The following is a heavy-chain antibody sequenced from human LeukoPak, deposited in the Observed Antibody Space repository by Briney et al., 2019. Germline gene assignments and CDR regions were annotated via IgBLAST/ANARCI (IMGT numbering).Heavy chain of an antibody. J-gene: IGHJ4*02. CDR3: ASVYSGYDYYFDY. D-gene: IGHD5-12*01. CDR1: GYTSTGYY. V-gene: IGHV7-4-1*02. Sequence: ASVKVSCKASGYTSTGYYMHWVRQAPGQGLEWMGWINANTGNPTYAQGFTGRFVFSLDTSVSTAYLQISSLKAEDTAVYYCASVYSGYDYYFDYWGQGTLVTVSS. CDR2: INANTGNP.